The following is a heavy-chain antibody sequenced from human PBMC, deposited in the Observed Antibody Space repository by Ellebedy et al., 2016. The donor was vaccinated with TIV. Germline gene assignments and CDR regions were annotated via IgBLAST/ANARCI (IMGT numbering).Heavy chain of an antibody. CDR2: IWYDGSNK. CDR3: AKFGYCTDGVCSHFDY. J-gene: IGHJ4*02. Sequence: PGGSLRLSCAASGFTFSTYGMHWVRQAPGKGLEWVAVIWYDGSNKYYADSVKGRFTISRDNSKNTLYLQMNSLRAEDTAVYYCAKFGYCTDGVCSHFDYWGQGTLVTVSS. V-gene: IGHV3-33*06. D-gene: IGHD2-8*01. CDR1: GFTFSTYG.